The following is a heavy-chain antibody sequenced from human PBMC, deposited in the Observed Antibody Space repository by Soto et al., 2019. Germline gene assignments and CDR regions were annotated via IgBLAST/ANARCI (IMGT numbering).Heavy chain of an antibody. CDR2: AYHIVST. J-gene: IGHJ4*02. Sequence: PSETLSLTCAVCCGSLTDYFKTWVRQRPGKGLAWIGAAYHIVSTNPILPHKRRGTMSVDTFKHQLSLKVSSLTAPYTAVYYCARGCIAAAGRPHSYYFDSWGQGTLVTVSS. CDR1: CGSLTDYF. CDR3: ARGCIAAAGRPHSYYFDS. D-gene: IGHD6-13*01. V-gene: IGHV4-34*01.